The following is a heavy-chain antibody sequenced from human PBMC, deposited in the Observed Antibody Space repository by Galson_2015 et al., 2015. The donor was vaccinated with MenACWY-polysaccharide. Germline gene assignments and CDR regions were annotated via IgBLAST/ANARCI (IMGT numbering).Heavy chain of an antibody. J-gene: IGHJ4*02. Sequence: PALVNPTQTLALTCTFSGFSLTSNGVGVGWIRQPPGKTLESLAIIYWDDDKRYTPSLKNGLTITKDTSKNQVVLIMTDMDPVDPATYYCAHRRPQSGGWDVGVFDYWGQGILVTVSS. D-gene: IGHD6-19*01. CDR2: IYWDDDK. V-gene: IGHV2-5*02. CDR3: AHRRPQSGGWDVGVFDY. CDR1: GFSLTSNGVG.